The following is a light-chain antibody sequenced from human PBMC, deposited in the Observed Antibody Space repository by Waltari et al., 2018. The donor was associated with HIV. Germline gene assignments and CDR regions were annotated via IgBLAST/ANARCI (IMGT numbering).Light chain of an antibody. CDR2: TNN. Sequence: QSVMTQPPSASGTPGQGVTSTRPGSKSNHGDNYVNWYQQLPGKAPKLLIETNNQRPAGVPGRFSGSKSGTSASLAISGLRSDDEADYYCATWDDSLNGWAFGGGTKLTVL. V-gene: IGLV1-47*01. J-gene: IGLJ3*02. CDR1: KSNHGDNY. CDR3: ATWDDSLNGWA.